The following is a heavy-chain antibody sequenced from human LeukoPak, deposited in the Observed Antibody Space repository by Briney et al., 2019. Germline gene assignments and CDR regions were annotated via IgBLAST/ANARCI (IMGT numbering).Heavy chain of an antibody. D-gene: IGHD3-16*01. V-gene: IGHV1-69*05. CDR2: IIPIFGTA. CDR1: GGTFSSYA. CDR3: ARDNSVGASWFDP. Sequence: GASVKVSCKASGGTFSSYAISWVRQAPGQGLEWMGGIIPIFGTANYAQKFQGRVTITTDESTSTAYMELSSLRSEDTAVYYCARDNSVGASWFDPWGQGTLATVSS. J-gene: IGHJ5*02.